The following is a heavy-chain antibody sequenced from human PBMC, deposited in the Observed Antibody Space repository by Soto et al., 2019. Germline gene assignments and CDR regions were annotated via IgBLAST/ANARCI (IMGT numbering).Heavy chain of an antibody. Sequence: QVQLVQSGAEVKKPGASVKVSSKAPGNTSTSYNTNWGRQAPGQGLEGMGWMNPNSGNTGYAQKFQGRVTMTRNTSISTAYMELSSLRSEDTAVYYCARERSGSYFPWGQGTLVTVSS. CDR3: ARERSGSYFP. CDR2: MNPNSGNT. J-gene: IGHJ5*02. CDR1: GNTSTSYN. V-gene: IGHV1-8*01. D-gene: IGHD1-26*01.